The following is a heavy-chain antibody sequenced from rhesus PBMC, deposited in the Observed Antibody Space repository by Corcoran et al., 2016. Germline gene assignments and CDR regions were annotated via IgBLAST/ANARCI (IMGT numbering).Heavy chain of an antibody. CDR2: ISYTGGST. D-gene: IGHD4-29*01. J-gene: IGHJ4*01. CDR1: GFSFSDYY. V-gene: IGHV3S18*01. CDR3: ARMYGSRLYYFDY. Sequence: EVQLVESGGGLAKPGGSLRLSCAASGFSFSDYYMYWVPQGPGKGLGWFSGISYTGGSTYYADSVKGRFTISRANAKNTLYLQMDSLRAEDTAVYYCARMYGSRLYYFDYWGQGVLVTVSS.